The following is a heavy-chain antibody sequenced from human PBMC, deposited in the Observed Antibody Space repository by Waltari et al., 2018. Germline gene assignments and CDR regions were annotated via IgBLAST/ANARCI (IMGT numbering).Heavy chain of an antibody. D-gene: IGHD6-13*01. V-gene: IGHV4-4*07. CDR2: IYSSGRT. Sequence: GSLRLSCAASGFTFSDHSMNWIRRAPGKGLEWIGRIYSSGRTNYNPSLKSRLTMSIDTSRSQFSLQLSSVTAADTAVYYCVRGYVSSWYRPFGMDVWGQGTTVTVSS. CDR3: VRGYVSSWYRPFGMDV. J-gene: IGHJ6*02. CDR1: GFTFSDHS.